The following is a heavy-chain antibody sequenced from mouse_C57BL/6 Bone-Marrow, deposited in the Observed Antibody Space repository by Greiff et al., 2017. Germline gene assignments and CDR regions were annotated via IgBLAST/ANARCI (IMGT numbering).Heavy chain of an antibody. V-gene: IGHV1-81*01. CDR3: AIYGRDYAMDY. Sequence: VKLVESGAELARPGASVKLSCKASGYTFTSYGISWVKQRTGQGLEWIGEIYPRSGNTYYNEKFKGKATLTADKSSSTAYMELRSLTSEDSAVYFCAIYGRDYAMDYWGQGTSVTVSS. CDR1: GYTFTSYG. J-gene: IGHJ4*01. CDR2: IYPRSGNT. D-gene: IGHD1-1*01.